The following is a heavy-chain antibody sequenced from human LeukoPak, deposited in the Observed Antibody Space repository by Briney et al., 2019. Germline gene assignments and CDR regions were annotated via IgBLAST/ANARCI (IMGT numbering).Heavy chain of an antibody. CDR2: INSHVGDT. CDR3: ARAGGTTGTAHDYYIDV. CDR1: GFTFADDG. J-gene: IGHJ6*03. V-gene: IGHV3-20*04. D-gene: IGHD1-1*01. Sequence: ARSLRLSCVASGFTFADDGMIWVSQGAGKVMVWVSGINSHVGDTVYAGSVKGRLTISRDKAKKSLYLQMNSLRADDTALYYCARAGGTTGTAHDYYIDVGGKGTTVTVS.